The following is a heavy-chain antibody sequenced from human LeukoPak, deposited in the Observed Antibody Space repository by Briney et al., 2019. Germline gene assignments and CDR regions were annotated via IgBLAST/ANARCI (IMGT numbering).Heavy chain of an antibody. D-gene: IGHD3-10*01. Sequence: GGSLRLSCAASGFAFSSYEMNWVRQAPGKGLEWVSYISSNADTIYYADSVKGRFTISRDNGKKSLYLQMHSLRVEDTAVYYCSSAYGGLLDHWGQGTLVTVSS. V-gene: IGHV3-48*03. CDR1: GFAFSSYE. CDR3: SSAYGGLLDH. CDR2: ISSNADTI. J-gene: IGHJ4*02.